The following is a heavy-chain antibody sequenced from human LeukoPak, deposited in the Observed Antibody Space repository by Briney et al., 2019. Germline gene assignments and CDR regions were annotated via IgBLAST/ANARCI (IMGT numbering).Heavy chain of an antibody. J-gene: IGHJ4*02. D-gene: IGHD6-13*01. CDR3: ARDRTATGLAAAAPGAFDY. CDR2: ISSSGSTI. Sequence: GGSLRLSCAASGFTFSSYSMNWVRQAPGKGLEWVSYISSSGSTIYYADSVKGRFTISRDNAKNSLYLQMNSLRAEDTAVYYCARDRTATGLAAAAPGAFDYWGQGTLVTVSS. V-gene: IGHV3-48*04. CDR1: GFTFSSYS.